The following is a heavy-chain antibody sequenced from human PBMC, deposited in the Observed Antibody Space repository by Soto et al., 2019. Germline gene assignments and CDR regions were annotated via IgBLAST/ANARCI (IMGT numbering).Heavy chain of an antibody. CDR2: ISGSGGST. CDR3: ARHSYDFWSGYYDYYYYYMDV. Sequence: GGSLRLSCAASGFTFSSYAMSWVRQAPGKGLEWVSAISGSGGSTYYADSVKGRFTISRDNSKNTLYLQMNSLRAEDTAVYYCARHSYDFWSGYYDYYYYYMDVWGKGTTVTVSS. V-gene: IGHV3-23*01. D-gene: IGHD3-3*01. CDR1: GFTFSSYA. J-gene: IGHJ6*03.